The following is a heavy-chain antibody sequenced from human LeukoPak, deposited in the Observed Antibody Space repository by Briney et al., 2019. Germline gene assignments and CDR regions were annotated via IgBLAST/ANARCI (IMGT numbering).Heavy chain of an antibody. V-gene: IGHV3-23*01. CDR2: ISGSGGYI. D-gene: IGHD1-26*01. CDR3: AKEGFRLRATLFDY. Sequence: GGSLRLSCAASGFTFSSYAMSWVRQAPGKGLEWVSAISGSGGYIYYAGSVKGRFTISRDNSKNTLYLQMNSLRDEDTAVYYCAKEGFRLRATLFDYWGQGTLVTVSS. CDR1: GFTFSSYA. J-gene: IGHJ4*02.